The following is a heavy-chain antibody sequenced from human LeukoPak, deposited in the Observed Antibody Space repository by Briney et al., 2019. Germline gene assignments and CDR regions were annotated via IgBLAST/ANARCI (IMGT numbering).Heavy chain of an antibody. J-gene: IGHJ4*02. D-gene: IGHD5-12*01. CDR2: ISTNTGNP. CDR3: ARGLVATDIDY. Sequence: ASVKVSCKSSGYTFTSYAMNWVRQAPGQGLEWMGWISTNTGNPTYAQGFTGRFVFSLDTSVSTAYLQISSLKAEDTAVYYCARGLVATDIDYWGQGTLVTVSS. CDR1: GYTFTSYA. V-gene: IGHV7-4-1*02.